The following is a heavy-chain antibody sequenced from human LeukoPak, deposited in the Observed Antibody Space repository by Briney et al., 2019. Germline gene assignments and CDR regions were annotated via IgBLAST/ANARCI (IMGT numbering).Heavy chain of an antibody. D-gene: IGHD5-12*01. CDR1: GFNFIDYS. J-gene: IGHJ4*01. Sequence: GGSLGLSCAATGFNFIDYSMNWVRQAPGKGREWSSYIVISSGNTKHADSVKGRFTISRDKARTSLYLQMNSLRVEDTAVYYWARDHRYAFDNWGHGTLVTVSS. V-gene: IGHV3-48*01. CDR3: ARDHRYAFDN. CDR2: IVISSGNT.